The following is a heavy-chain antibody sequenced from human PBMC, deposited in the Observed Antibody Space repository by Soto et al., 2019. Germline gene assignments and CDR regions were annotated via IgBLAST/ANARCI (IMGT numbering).Heavy chain of an antibody. D-gene: IGHD1-26*01. CDR1: GCTFSSYW. CDR3: GRERWGSPIDY. Sequence: EVQLVESGGGLVQPGGSLRLSCAASGCTFSSYWMSWVRQAPGKGLEWVANIKQDGSEKYYVDSVKVRFTIPRDNAKNSLYLQMNSLRAEATAVYCCGRERWGSPIDYWGQGTLVTVSS. J-gene: IGHJ4*02. CDR2: IKQDGSEK. V-gene: IGHV3-7*01.